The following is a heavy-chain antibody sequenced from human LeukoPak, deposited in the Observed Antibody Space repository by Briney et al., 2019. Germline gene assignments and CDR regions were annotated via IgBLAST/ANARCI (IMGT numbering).Heavy chain of an antibody. CDR3: AREGGYCSGGSCYAEGYFDY. CDR1: GGSISSGNW. D-gene: IGHD2-15*01. J-gene: IGHJ4*02. Sequence: SGTLSLTCAVSGGSISSGNWWSWVRQPPGKGLEWIGEIYHSGSTNYNPSLKSRVTISVDKSKNQFSLKLSSVTAADTAVYYCAREGGYCSGGSCYAEGYFDYWGQGTLVTVSS. CDR2: IYHSGST. V-gene: IGHV4-4*02.